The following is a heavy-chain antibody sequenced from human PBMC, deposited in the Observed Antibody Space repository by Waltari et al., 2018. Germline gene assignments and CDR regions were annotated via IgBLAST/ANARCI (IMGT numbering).Heavy chain of an antibody. Sequence: QLQLQESGPGLVKPSETLSLTCTVSGGSISSSSYYWGWIRQPPGKGLEWIGSIYYSGSTYDNPSLKSLVTISVDTSKNQFSLKLSSVTAADTAVYYCARVGVIAAAGTPFPDYWGQGTLVTVSS. J-gene: IGHJ4*02. D-gene: IGHD6-13*01. CDR1: GGSISSSSYY. CDR3: ARVGVIAAAGTPFPDY. V-gene: IGHV4-39*07. CDR2: IYYSGST.